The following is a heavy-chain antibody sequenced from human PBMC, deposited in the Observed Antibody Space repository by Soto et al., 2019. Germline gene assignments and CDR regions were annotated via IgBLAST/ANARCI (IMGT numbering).Heavy chain of an antibody. CDR2: VNPSGGHT. CDR1: GDTFTDYY. CDR3: ARGGHVVVVTAALDY. V-gene: IGHV1-46*01. Sequence: QVQLMQSGAEVKKPGASVKVSCKASGDTFTDYYIHWVRQAPGQGLEWMGTVNPSGGHTTYAQHFLGRVTMTGDTSTSTLYMELTSLTAGDTAVYYYARGGHVVVVTAALDYWGQGTLVTVSS. D-gene: IGHD2-21*02. J-gene: IGHJ4*02.